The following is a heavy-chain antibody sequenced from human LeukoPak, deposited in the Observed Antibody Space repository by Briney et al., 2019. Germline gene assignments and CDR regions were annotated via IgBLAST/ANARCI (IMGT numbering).Heavy chain of an antibody. V-gene: IGHV4-59*06. J-gene: IGHJ4*02. D-gene: IGHD3-10*01. CDR1: GGSISSYY. CDR3: AREGVNHDIDH. Sequence: SETLSLTCTVSGGSISSYYWTWIRQHPGRGLEWIGYIYYSGSTHYNPSLKSRVTISLDKSKNLFSLKLSSVTAADTAVYYCAREGVNHDIDHWGQGTLVTVSS. CDR2: IYYSGST.